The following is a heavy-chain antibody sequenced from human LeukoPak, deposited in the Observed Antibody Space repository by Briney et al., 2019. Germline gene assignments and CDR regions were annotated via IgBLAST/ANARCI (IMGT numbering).Heavy chain of an antibody. Sequence: PGGSLRLSRAASGFTFNTYAMHWVRQAPAQGLEWVALIWHDGSHKFYSNSVRGQSTISRDNSKNTVYLQMNNLRPEDTAVYYCAGEIFGSGSYPDFWGQGTLVTVSS. V-gene: IGHV3-33*01. CDR2: IWHDGSHK. D-gene: IGHD3-10*01. CDR3: AGEIFGSGSYPDF. CDR1: GFTFNTYA. J-gene: IGHJ4*02.